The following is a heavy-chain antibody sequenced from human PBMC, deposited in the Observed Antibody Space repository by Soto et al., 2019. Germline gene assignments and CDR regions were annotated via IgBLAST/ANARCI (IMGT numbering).Heavy chain of an antibody. CDR2: IYPGNSNT. D-gene: IGHD2-21*01. V-gene: IGHV5-51*01. CDR3: ASDSQGDRGKCTMGRLDF. J-gene: IGHJ6*03. Sequence: GESLTDSYKGSGYGFSIRWVAWLRQMPGKGLEWVGIIYPGNSNTMYSPSFQGQVTISADTALSTTCLQWDTLKPSDTAIYFCASDSQGDRGKCTMGRLDFRGKR. CDR1: GYGFSIRW.